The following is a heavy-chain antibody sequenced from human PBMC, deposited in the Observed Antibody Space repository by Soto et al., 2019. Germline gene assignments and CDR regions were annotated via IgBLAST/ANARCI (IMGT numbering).Heavy chain of an antibody. D-gene: IGHD6-13*01. Sequence: QVQLVQSGAEVKKPGASVKVSCKASGYSFTSYGITWVRQAPGQGLEWMGWFNTYNGNTNYAQKLQGRVTMTTDTSTSTAYMELRSLTSDDTAVYYCARDYSSSWFDYWGQGTLVTVSS. J-gene: IGHJ4*02. CDR2: FNTYNGNT. V-gene: IGHV1-18*01. CDR1: GYSFTSYG. CDR3: ARDYSSSWFDY.